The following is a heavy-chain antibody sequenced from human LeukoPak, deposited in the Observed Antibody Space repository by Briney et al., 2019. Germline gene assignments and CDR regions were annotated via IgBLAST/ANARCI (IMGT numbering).Heavy chain of an antibody. D-gene: IGHD2-8*01. V-gene: IGHV3-23*01. Sequence: GGSLRLSRATSGFPFSDFSMSWVRQAPGKGLEWISTTNSGGTSTYYAESVKGRFTISRDNSKNTLYLQMSSLRVEDTAVYYCAKQSYARSLGEGGPGTLVSVSS. CDR2: TNSGGTST. J-gene: IGHJ4*02. CDR3: AKQSYARSLGE. CDR1: GFPFSDFS.